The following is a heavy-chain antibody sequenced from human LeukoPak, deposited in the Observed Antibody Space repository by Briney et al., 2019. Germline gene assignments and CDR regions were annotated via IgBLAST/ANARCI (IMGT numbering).Heavy chain of an antibody. V-gene: IGHV4-39*07. CDR2: IYYSGST. CDR3: ARADCSSTSCYKSGSFDY. Sequence: SETLSLTCTVSGGSISSSSYYWGWIRQPPGKGLEWIGSIYYSGSTYYNPSLKSRVTISVDTSKNQFSLKLSSVTAADTAVYYCARADCSSTSCYKSGSFDYWGQGTLVTVSS. D-gene: IGHD2-2*02. CDR1: GGSISSSSYY. J-gene: IGHJ4*02.